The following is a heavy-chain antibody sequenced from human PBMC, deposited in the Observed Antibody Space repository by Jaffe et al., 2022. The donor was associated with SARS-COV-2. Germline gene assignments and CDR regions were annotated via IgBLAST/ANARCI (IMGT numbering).Heavy chain of an antibody. CDR2: ISGSGGST. V-gene: IGHV3-23*01. D-gene: IGHD1-1*01. CDR3: ARRQLGRFYCFDY. J-gene: IGHJ4*02. Sequence: EVQLLESGGGLVQPGGSLRLSCIASGFTFSSYDMTWVRQAPGKGLEWVSDISGSGGSTKYANSVKGRFTISRDNSKNILHLQMNSLRAEDTAVYYCARRQLGRFYCFDYWGQGTLVTVSS. CDR1: GFTFSSYD.